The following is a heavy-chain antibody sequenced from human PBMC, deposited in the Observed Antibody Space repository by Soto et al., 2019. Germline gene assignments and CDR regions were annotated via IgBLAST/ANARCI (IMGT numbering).Heavy chain of an antibody. D-gene: IGHD3-3*01. CDR2: MNPNIVNT. V-gene: IGHV1-8*01. CDR1: GYTFTSCD. J-gene: IGHJ5*02. Sequence: ASVKVSCKASGYTFTSCDINWVRQATGQGLEWMGWMNPNIVNTGYAQKFQGRVTMTRNTSISTAYMELSSLRSEDTAVYYCARGGKTGITIFGVVIIRGNWFDPWGQGTLVTVSS. CDR3: ARGGKTGITIFGVVIIRGNWFDP.